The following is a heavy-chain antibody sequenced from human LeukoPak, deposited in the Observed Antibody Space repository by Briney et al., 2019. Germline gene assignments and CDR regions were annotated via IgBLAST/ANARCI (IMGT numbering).Heavy chain of an antibody. CDR3: ARRAVAGTSWYFDY. D-gene: IGHD6-19*01. J-gene: IGHJ4*02. CDR2: ISYDGSNK. CDR1: GFTFSNYG. V-gene: IGHV3-30*03. Sequence: GWSLTLSCAASGFTFSNYGMHWVRQAPGKGLEWMEIISYDGSNKYYADSVKGRFTISRDNSKNTLYLQMNSLRAEDTAVYYCARRAVAGTSWYFDYWGQGTLVTVSS.